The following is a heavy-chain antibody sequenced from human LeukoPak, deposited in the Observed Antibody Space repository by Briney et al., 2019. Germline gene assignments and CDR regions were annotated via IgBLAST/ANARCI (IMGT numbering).Heavy chain of an antibody. J-gene: IGHJ5*02. V-gene: IGHV1-2*02. CDR1: GYTFTGYY. CDR2: INPNSGGT. Sequence: GASVKVSCKASGYTFTGYYMHWVRQAPGQGLEWMGWINPNSGGTNYAQKFRGRVTMTRDTSISTAYMELSRLRSDDTAVYYCARDQTGTTEWFDPWGQGTLVTVSS. CDR3: ARDQTGTTEWFDP. D-gene: IGHD1-1*01.